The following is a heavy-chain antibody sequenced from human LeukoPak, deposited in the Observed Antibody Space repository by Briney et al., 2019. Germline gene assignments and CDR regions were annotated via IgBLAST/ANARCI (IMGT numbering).Heavy chain of an antibody. CDR2: IYSSGNT. CDR1: GFTPSSHY. J-gene: IGHJ4*02. CDR3: AKGGGFGKYYFDY. D-gene: IGHD3-16*01. V-gene: IGHV3-66*01. Sequence: GGSPRLSCAASGFTPSSHYVGWVRQAPGEGGEWVSHIYSSGNTYHADSVKGRFTISRDTSENMVFLQMNSLRAEDTAVYYCAKGGGFGKYYFDYWGQGTLVTVSS.